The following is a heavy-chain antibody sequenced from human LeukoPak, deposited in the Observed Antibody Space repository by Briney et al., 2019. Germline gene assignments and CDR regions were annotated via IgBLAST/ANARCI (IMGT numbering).Heavy chain of an antibody. CDR2: IRYDGSNK. Sequence: PGGSLRLSCAASGFTFSSYGMHWVRQAPGKGLEWVAFIRYDGSNKYYADSVKGRFTISRDNAKNSLYLQMNSLRAEDTAVYYCARDRGDCSSASCEWDAFDIWGQGTMVTVSS. CDR1: GFTFSSYG. D-gene: IGHD2-2*01. J-gene: IGHJ3*02. V-gene: IGHV3-30*02. CDR3: ARDRGDCSSASCEWDAFDI.